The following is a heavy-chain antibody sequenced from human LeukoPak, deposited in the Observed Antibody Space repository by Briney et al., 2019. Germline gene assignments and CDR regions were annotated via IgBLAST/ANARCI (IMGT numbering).Heavy chain of an antibody. CDR1: GGSISSCY. V-gene: IGHV4-59*08. D-gene: IGHD6-6*01. Sequence: SETLSLTGTVAGGSISSCYGSWIRQPPGKGLEWIGDIYYSGSTNYNPSLKSRVTISVDTSKNQFSLKLSSVTAADTAVYYCARHGPRLVPFDYWGQGTLVTVSS. CDR2: IYYSGST. CDR3: ARHGPRLVPFDY. J-gene: IGHJ4*02.